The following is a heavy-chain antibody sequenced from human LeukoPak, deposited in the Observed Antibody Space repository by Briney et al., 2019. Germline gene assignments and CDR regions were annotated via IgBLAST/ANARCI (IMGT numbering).Heavy chain of an antibody. J-gene: IGHJ4*02. CDR2: ISSSGSYI. Sequence: GGSLRLSCAASGFTVSTKYMSWVRQAPGKGLEWVSSISSSGSYIYYADSVKGRFTISRDNANKSLYLQLNSLRAEDTAVYFCAREPIYGLNFDYWGQGTLVTVSS. D-gene: IGHD2/OR15-2a*01. CDR1: GFTVSTKY. V-gene: IGHV3-21*01. CDR3: AREPIYGLNFDY.